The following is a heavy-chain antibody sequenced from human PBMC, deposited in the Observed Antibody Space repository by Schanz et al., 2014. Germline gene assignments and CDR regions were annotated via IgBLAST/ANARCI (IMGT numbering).Heavy chain of an antibody. CDR3: ARIGGSVFDY. J-gene: IGHJ4*02. V-gene: IGHV3-48*04. Sequence: VQLVDSGGGLVKPGGSLRLSCTASGITFSSHSFNWVRQAPGKGLEWISYITYNGGTIYYADSVKGRFTISRDNSKNSLYLQMNSLRAEDTAVYYCARIGGSVFDYWAQGTLVTVSS. CDR2: ITYNGGTI. D-gene: IGHD3-10*01. CDR1: GITFSSHS.